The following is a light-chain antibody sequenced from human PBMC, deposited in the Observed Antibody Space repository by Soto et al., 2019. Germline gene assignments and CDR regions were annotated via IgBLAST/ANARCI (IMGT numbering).Light chain of an antibody. CDR2: DAS. Sequence: EIELTQSPATLSLSPGERATLCCRASQNIFTSLAWYQQRPGQAPRLLIYDASTRATGIPARFSGSGSGTDFTLTISSLESEDFAVYYCQQRSNRPQTFGQGTKVDIK. V-gene: IGKV3-11*01. CDR3: QQRSNRPQT. J-gene: IGKJ1*01. CDR1: QNIFTS.